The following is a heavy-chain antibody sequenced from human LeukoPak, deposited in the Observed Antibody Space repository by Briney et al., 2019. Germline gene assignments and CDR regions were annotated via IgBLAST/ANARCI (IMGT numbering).Heavy chain of an antibody. V-gene: IGHV1-2*02. J-gene: IGHJ4*02. CDR1: GYTFTGYY. CDR3: ARAGDGYTY. Sequence: ASVKVSCKASGYTFTGYYMHWVRQAPGQGLEWMGWIDPDSGGTHYAQKFQGRATMTRDTTVSTAYMELSRLRSDDTAVFYCARAGDGYTYWGQGTLVTVSS. CDR2: IDPDSGGT. D-gene: IGHD5-24*01.